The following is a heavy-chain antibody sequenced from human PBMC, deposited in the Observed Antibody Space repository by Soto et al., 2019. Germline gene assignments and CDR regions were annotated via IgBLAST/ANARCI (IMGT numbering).Heavy chain of an antibody. CDR3: ARDLDGSSLSIKYNWFDP. D-gene: IGHD6-13*01. J-gene: IGHJ5*02. CDR2: INAGNGNT. CDR1: GYTFTSYA. Sequence: GASVKVSCKASGYTFTSYAMHWVRQAPGQRLEWMGWINAGNGNTKYSQKFQGRVTITRDTSASTAYMELSSLRSEDTAVYYCARDLDGSSLSIKYNWFDPWGQGTLVTVSS. V-gene: IGHV1-3*01.